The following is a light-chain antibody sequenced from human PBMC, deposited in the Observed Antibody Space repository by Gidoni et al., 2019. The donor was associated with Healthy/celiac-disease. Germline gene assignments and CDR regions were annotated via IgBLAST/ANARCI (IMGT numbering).Light chain of an antibody. J-gene: IGKJ5*01. CDR1: QSVSSN. CDR3: QQYNIWPPIT. V-gene: IGKV3-15*01. Sequence: EIVMTQSPATLSVSPGERATLSCRASQSVSSNLAWYQQKPGQATRLLIYGASTRATGIPARFSGSGSGTEFTLTISSLQSEDFAVYYCQQYNIWPPITFGQGTRLEIK. CDR2: GAS.